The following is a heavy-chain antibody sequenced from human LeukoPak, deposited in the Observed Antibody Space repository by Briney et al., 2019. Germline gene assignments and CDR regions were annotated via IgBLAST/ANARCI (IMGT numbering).Heavy chain of an antibody. J-gene: IGHJ4*02. Sequence: SETLSLTCTVSGGSISSGDYYWSWIRQPPGEGLEWIGYIYYSGSTYYNPSLKSRVTISVDTSKNQFSLKLSSATAADTAVYYCARLGGVTTGLDYWGQGTLVTVSS. D-gene: IGHD4-17*01. V-gene: IGHV4-30-4*01. CDR1: GGSISSGDYY. CDR3: ARLGGVTTGLDY. CDR2: IYYSGST.